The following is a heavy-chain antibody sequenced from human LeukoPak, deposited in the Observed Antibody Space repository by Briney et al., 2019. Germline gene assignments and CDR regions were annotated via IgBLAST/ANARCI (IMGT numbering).Heavy chain of an antibody. D-gene: IGHD4-17*01. CDR2: IIPILGIA. V-gene: IGHV1-69*04. J-gene: IGHJ4*02. CDR1: GGTFSSYA. Sequence: GASVKVSCKASGGTFSSYAISWVRQAPGQGLEWMGRIIPILGIANYAQKFQGRVTITADKSTSTAYMELSSLRSEDTAVYYCARDDASTVTTRVHFDYWGQGTLVTVSS. CDR3: ARDDASTVTTRVHFDY.